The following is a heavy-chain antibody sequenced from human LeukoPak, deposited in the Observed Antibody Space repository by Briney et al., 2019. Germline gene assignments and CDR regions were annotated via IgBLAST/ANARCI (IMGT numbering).Heavy chain of an antibody. CDR1: GRSISSYY. CDR3: ARLRGTGYYFDY. CDR2: IYYSGGT. Sequence: GRSISSYYWSWIRQPPGRGLERIGYIYYSGGTNYNPSLKSRVTISVDTSKNQFSLKLSSVTAADTAVYYCARLRGTGYYFDYWGQGTLVTVSS. J-gene: IGHJ4*02. V-gene: IGHV4-59*01. D-gene: IGHD1-1*01.